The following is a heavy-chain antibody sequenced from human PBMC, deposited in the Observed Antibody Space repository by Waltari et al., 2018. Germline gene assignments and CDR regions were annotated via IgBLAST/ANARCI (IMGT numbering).Heavy chain of an antibody. V-gene: IGHV1-8*03. CDR2: MNTNSGNT. CDR1: GYSLRRSD. CDR3: ARGSGDLDI. D-gene: IGHD2-21*01. Sequence: QVQLEQSGAEMVKPGASGRVSCRASGYSLRRSDISWVRQAPGQGLEWMGWMNTNSGNTGYAEKFQGRVTITRNTSINTAYMDLSGLRSEDTAVYYCARGSGDLDIWGQGTMVTVSS. J-gene: IGHJ3*02.